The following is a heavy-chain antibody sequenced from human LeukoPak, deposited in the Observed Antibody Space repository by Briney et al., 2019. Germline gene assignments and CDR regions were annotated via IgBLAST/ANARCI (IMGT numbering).Heavy chain of an antibody. CDR2: ISTSSSTI. Sequence: GGSLRLSCAASGFTFSTYSMNWVRQAPGKGLEWVSYISTSSSTIYYADSVKGRFTISRDNARNSLYLQMNSLRAEDTAVYYCARDRDYFDSSGYQHPGWFDPWGQGALVTVSS. CDR1: GFTFSTYS. D-gene: IGHD3-22*01. V-gene: IGHV3-48*01. J-gene: IGHJ5*02. CDR3: ARDRDYFDSSGYQHPGWFDP.